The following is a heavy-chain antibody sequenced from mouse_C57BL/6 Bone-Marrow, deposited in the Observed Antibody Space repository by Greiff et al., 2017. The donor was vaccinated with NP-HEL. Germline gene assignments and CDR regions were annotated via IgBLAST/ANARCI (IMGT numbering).Heavy chain of an antibody. J-gene: IGHJ1*03. CDR3: ARHVTGTNWYFDV. CDR1: EYEFPSHD. D-gene: IGHD4-1*01. Sequence: EVKLMESGGGLVQPGESLKLSCESNEYEFPSHDMSWIRKTPEKRLELVAAINSDGGSTYYPDTMERRFIISRDNTKKTLYLQMSSLRSEDTALYYCARHVTGTNWYFDVWGTGTTVTVSS. CDR2: INSDGGST. V-gene: IGHV5-2*01.